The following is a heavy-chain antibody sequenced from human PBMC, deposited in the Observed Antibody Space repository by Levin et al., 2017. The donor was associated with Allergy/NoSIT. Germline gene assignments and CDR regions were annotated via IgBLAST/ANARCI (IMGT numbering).Heavy chain of an antibody. D-gene: IGHD6-19*01. V-gene: IGHV1-2*02. Sequence: GASVKVSCKASGYTFTGYYMHWVRQAPGQGLEWMGWINPNSGGTNYAQKFQGRVTMTRDTSISTAYMELSRLRSDDTAVYYCARFEYSSGWYFDYWGQGTLVTVSS. CDR1: GYTFTGYY. J-gene: IGHJ4*02. CDR3: ARFEYSSGWYFDY. CDR2: INPNSGGT.